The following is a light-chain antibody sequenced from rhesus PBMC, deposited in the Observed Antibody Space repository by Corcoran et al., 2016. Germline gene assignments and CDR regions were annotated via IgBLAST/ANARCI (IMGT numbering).Light chain of an antibody. CDR2: DAS. CDR1: QRISSY. CDR3: LQHNTYPWT. V-gene: IGKV1-28*03. Sequence: DIQMTQSPSSLSVSVGDTVSITCRASQRISSYLSWFQQKPGKAPNLLIYDASTLESGVQSRFSGSGSGTDFTLTISSLQPEDFATYYCLQHNTYPWTFGQGTKVEIK. J-gene: IGKJ1*01.